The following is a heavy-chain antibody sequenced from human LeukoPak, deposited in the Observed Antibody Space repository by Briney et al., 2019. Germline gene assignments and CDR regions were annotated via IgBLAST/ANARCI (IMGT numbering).Heavy chain of an antibody. CDR3: ARGEATVTTSIDY. J-gene: IGHJ4*02. V-gene: IGHV4-34*01. D-gene: IGHD4-17*01. Sequence: SETLSLTCAVYGGSFSGYYWSWIRQPPGKGLEWIGEINHSGSTNYNPSLKSRVTISVDTSKNQFSLKLSSVTAADTAVYYCARGEATVTTSIDYWGQGTLVTVSS. CDR1: GGSFSGYY. CDR2: INHSGST.